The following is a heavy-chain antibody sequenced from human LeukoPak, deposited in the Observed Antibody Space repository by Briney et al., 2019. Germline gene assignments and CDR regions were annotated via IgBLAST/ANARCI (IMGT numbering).Heavy chain of an antibody. CDR3: ARGVASCYWRNCRSDAFDI. J-gene: IGHJ3*02. CDR1: GGSISSYY. Sequence: SETLSLTCTVSGGSISSYYWGWIRQPPGKGLEWIGYIYYSGSTNYNPSLKSRVTISVDTSKNQFSLKLSSVTAADTAVYYCARGVASCYWRNCRSDAFDIWGQGTMVTVSS. D-gene: IGHD2-2*01. V-gene: IGHV4-59*01. CDR2: IYYSGST.